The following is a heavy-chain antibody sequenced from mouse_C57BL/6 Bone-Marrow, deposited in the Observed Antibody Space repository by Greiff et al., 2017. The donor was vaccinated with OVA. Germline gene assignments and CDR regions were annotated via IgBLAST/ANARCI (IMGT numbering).Heavy chain of an antibody. V-gene: IGHV5-17*01. CDR2: ISSGSSTI. D-gene: IGHD2-1*01. CDR3: ARRGNYGNYVRWYFDV. Sequence: EVQVVESGGGLVKPGGSLKLSCAASGFTFSDYGMHWVRQAPEKGLEWVAYISSGSSTIYYADTVKGRFTISRDNAKNTLFLQMTSLRSEDTAMYYCARRGNYGNYVRWYFDVWGTGTTVTVSS. J-gene: IGHJ1*03. CDR1: GFTFSDYG.